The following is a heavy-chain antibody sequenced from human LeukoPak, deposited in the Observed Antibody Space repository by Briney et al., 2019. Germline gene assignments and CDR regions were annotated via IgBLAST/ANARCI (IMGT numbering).Heavy chain of an antibody. J-gene: IGHJ5*02. CDR1: GGTFSRYA. CDR2: TTPIFGSA. D-gene: IGHD3-3*01. V-gene: IGHV1-69*05. Sequence: ASVKVSCKASGGTFSRYALSWVRQAPGEGLEWMGGTTPIFGSAEYAQNFQGRVTITTDGSTSSAYMELSSLRSEDTAVYYCARGMTTYYDFWSGYPPGWFDPWGQGTLVTVSS. CDR3: ARGMTTYYDFWSGYPPGWFDP.